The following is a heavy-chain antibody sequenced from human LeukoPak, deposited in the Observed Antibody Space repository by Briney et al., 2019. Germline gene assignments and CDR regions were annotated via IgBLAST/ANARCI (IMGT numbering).Heavy chain of an antibody. J-gene: IGHJ4*02. CDR3: ARDKYSGYPSDY. Sequence: PSETLSLTCSVSGGSISSYSWSWIRQPPGKGLEWIGYIYYSGSTNYNPSLKSRVTISLDTSKNQFSLRLSSVTAADTAVYYCARDKYSGYPSDYWGQGTLVTVSS. CDR1: GGSISSYS. V-gene: IGHV4-59*12. D-gene: IGHD5-12*01. CDR2: IYYSGST.